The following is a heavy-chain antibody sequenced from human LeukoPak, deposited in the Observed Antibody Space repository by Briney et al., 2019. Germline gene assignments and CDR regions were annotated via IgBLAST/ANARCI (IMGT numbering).Heavy chain of an antibody. D-gene: IGHD5-18*01. J-gene: IGHJ4*02. CDR1: GGSISSGDYY. Sequence: PSETLSLTCTVSGGSISSGDYYWSWIRQPPGKGLEWIGYIYYSGSTKYNPSLKSRVTISLDTSKNQFSLNLSSVTAADTAVYYCARDIRGYNYGWFDYWLQGTLVSVSS. CDR2: IYYSGST. V-gene: IGHV4-61*08. CDR3: ARDIRGYNYGWFDY.